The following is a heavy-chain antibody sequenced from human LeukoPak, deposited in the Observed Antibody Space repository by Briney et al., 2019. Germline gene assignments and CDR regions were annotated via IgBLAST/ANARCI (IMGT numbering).Heavy chain of an antibody. J-gene: IGHJ4*02. Sequence: GASVKVSCKVSGYTLTELSMHWVRQAPGKGLEWMGGFDPEDGETIYAQKFQGRVTMTEDTSTDTAHMELSSLRSEDTAVYYCATDLQVVAATHLDYWGQGTLVTVSS. CDR2: FDPEDGET. V-gene: IGHV1-24*01. D-gene: IGHD2-15*01. CDR1: GYTLTELS. CDR3: ATDLQVVAATHLDY.